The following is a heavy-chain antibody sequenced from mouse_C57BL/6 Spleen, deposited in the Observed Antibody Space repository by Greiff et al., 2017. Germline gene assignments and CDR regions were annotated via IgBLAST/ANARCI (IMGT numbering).Heavy chain of an antibody. J-gene: IGHJ3*01. CDR1: GYTFTNYW. D-gene: IGHD2-1*01. CDR2: IYPGGGYT. CDR3: ARSGNYVGFAY. V-gene: IGHV1-63*01. Sequence: VQLQQSGAELVRPGTSVKMSCKASGYTFTNYWIGWAKQRPGHGLEWIGDIYPGGGYTNYNEKFKGKATLTADKSSSTAYMQFSSLTSEDSAIYYCARSGNYVGFAYWGQGTLVTVSA.